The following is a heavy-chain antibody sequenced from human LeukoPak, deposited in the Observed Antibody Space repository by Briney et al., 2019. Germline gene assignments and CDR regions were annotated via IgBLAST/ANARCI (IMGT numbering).Heavy chain of an antibody. CDR2: ISSSSNTI. CDR3: ARVRHTYGYLFDY. J-gene: IGHJ4*02. V-gene: IGHV3-48*02. D-gene: IGHD5-18*01. CDR1: GFTFSSFP. Sequence: PGGSLRLSCAASGFTFSSFPMSWVRQAPGKGLEWISYISSSSNTIYYADSSVKGRFTVSRDNAKNSLYLQMNSLTDEDTAVYYCARVRHTYGYLFDYWGQGTLVTVSS.